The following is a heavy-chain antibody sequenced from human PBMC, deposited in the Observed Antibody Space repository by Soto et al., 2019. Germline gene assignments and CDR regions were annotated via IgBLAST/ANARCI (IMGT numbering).Heavy chain of an antibody. J-gene: IGHJ6*02. Sequence: QVQLQESGPGLVKPSQTLSLTCTVSGGSISSGGYYWSWIRQHPGKGLEWIGYIYYSGSTYYNLSLKSRVTISVDTSKNQFSLKLSSVTAADTAVYYCARDGGYCSGGSCYSVADYYYGMDVWGQGTTVTVSS. D-gene: IGHD2-15*01. CDR1: GGSISSGGYY. CDR2: IYYSGST. CDR3: ARDGGYCSGGSCYSVADYYYGMDV. V-gene: IGHV4-31*03.